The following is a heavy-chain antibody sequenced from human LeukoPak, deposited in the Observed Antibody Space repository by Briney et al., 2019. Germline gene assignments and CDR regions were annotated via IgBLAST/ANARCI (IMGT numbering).Heavy chain of an antibody. Sequence: ASETLSLTCTVSGGSISSSSYYWGWIRQPPGKGPEWIGSIYYSGSTYYNPSLKSRVTISVDTSKNQFSLKLSSVTAADTAVYYCARDNWNYGSSMDVWGQGTTVTVSS. D-gene: IGHD1-7*01. CDR2: IYYSGST. J-gene: IGHJ6*02. V-gene: IGHV4-39*02. CDR1: GGSISSSSYY. CDR3: ARDNWNYGSSMDV.